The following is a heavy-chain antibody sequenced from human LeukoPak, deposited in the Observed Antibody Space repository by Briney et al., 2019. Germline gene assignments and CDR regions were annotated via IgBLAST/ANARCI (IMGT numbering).Heavy chain of an antibody. CDR3: ARLVKPGATLNWLDP. CDR1: GYSFISYW. D-gene: IGHD2-2*01. CDR2: IYPGDSDT. Sequence: GESLKISCKCSGYSFISYWIGWVRQMPGKGLEWMGTIYPGDSDTRYSASFQDQVTISADKSTSTAYLQWRSLKASDSAMYYCARLVKPGATLNWLDPWGQGTLVTVSS. J-gene: IGHJ5*02. V-gene: IGHV5-51*01.